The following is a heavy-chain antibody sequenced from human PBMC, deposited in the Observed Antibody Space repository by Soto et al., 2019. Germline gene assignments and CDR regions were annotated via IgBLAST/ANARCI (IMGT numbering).Heavy chain of an antibody. CDR1: GGTFSSYA. Sequence: QVQLVQSGAEVKKPGSSVKVSCKASGGTFSSYAISWVRQAPGQGLEWMGGIIPIFGTANYAQKFQGRVTITADESTSTAYMELSRLRSEDTAVYYCASTAGYYYDSSGYYYYFDYWGQGTLVTVSS. D-gene: IGHD3-22*01. J-gene: IGHJ4*02. CDR3: ASTAGYYYDSSGYYYYFDY. V-gene: IGHV1-69*01. CDR2: IIPIFGTA.